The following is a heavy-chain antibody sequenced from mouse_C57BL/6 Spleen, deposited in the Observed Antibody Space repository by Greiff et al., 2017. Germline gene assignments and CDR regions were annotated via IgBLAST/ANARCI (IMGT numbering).Heavy chain of an antibody. CDR2: IDPGSGST. V-gene: IGHV1-55*01. CDR3: ERRLSYAMDY. CDR1: GYTFTSYW. Sequence: QVQLQQPGAELVKPGASVKMSCKASGYTFTSYWITWVKQRPGQGLEWIGEIDPGSGSTNYNQKFKSKATLTVDTSSSTAYMQLSSLTSEDSAVYSCERRLSYAMDYWGQGTSVTVSS. J-gene: IGHJ4*01.